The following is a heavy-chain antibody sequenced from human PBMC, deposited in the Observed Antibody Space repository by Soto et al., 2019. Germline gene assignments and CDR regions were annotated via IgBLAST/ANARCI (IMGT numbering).Heavy chain of an antibody. J-gene: IGHJ3*01. CDR3: ARGPRAHFYYDSSDYARSYGAFDL. D-gene: IGHD3-22*01. V-gene: IGHV1-3*01. CDR1: GYTFTSYA. CDR2: INAGNGNT. Sequence: GASVKVSCKASGYTFTSYAMHWVRQAPGQRLEWMGWINAGNGNTKYSQKFQGRVTITRDTSASTAYMELSSLRSEDTAVYYCARGPRAHFYYDSSDYARSYGAFDLWGQGTMVTVS.